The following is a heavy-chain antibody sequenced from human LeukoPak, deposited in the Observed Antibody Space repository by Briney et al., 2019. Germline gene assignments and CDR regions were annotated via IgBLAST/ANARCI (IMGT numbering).Heavy chain of an antibody. CDR1: GGSISSGSYY. J-gene: IGHJ3*02. CDR2: IYTSGST. V-gene: IGHV4-61*02. Sequence: PSETLSLTCTVSGGSISSGSYYWSWIRQPAGKGLEWIGRIYTSGSTNYNPSLKSRVTISVDTSKNQFSLKLSSVTAADTAVYYCARDHDAFDIWGQGTMVTVSS. CDR3: ARDHDAFDI.